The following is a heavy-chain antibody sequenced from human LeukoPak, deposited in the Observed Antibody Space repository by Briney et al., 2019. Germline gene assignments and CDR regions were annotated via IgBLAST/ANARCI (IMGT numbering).Heavy chain of an antibody. CDR1: GFTFGDYA. Sequence: GGSLRLSCTASGFTFGDYAMSWVRQAPGKGLEWVGFIRSKAYGGTTEYAASVKGRFTISRDDSKSIAYLQMDSLKTEDTAVYYCTRDELPAATGAHFDYWGQGTLVTVSS. J-gene: IGHJ4*02. V-gene: IGHV3-49*04. D-gene: IGHD2-2*01. CDR2: IRSKAYGGTT. CDR3: TRDELPAATGAHFDY.